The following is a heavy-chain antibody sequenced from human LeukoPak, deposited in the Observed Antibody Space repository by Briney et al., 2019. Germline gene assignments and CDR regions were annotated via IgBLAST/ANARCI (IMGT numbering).Heavy chain of an antibody. CDR1: GGSISSGGYY. V-gene: IGHV4-31*03. Sequence: SQTLSLTCTVSGGSISSGGYYWSWIRQHPGKGLEWIGYIYYSGSTYYNPSLESRVTISVDTSKNQFSLKLSSVTAADTAVYYCARDGGYCSGGSCYSNAFDIWGQGTMVTVSS. CDR3: ARDGGYCSGGSCYSNAFDI. D-gene: IGHD2-15*01. J-gene: IGHJ3*02. CDR2: IYYSGST.